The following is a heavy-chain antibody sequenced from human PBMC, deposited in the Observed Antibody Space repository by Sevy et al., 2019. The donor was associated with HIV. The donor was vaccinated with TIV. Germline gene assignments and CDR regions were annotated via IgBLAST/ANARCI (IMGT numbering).Heavy chain of an antibody. D-gene: IGHD5-18*01. J-gene: IGHJ4*02. CDR3: AKDIVKDTAMVTFDY. V-gene: IGHV3-43D*03. CDR2: ISWDGGST. CDR1: GFTFDDYA. Sequence: GGSLRLSCAASGFTFDDYAMHWVRQSPGKGLERVSLISWDGGSTYYADSVKGRFTISRDNSKNSLYLQMNSLRAEDTALYYCAKDIVKDTAMVTFDYWGQGTLVTVSS.